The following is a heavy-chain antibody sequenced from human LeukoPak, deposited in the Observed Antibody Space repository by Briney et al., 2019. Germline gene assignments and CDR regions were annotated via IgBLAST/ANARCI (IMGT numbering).Heavy chain of an antibody. CDR3: AKDVPPYCGGDCYSWSPQIDY. V-gene: IGHV3-48*03. CDR1: GFTFSSYE. Sequence: GGSLRLSCAASGFTFSSYEMNWVRQAPGKGLEWVSYISSSGSTIYYADSVKGRFTISRDNAKKSMYLQMNSLRAEDTAVYYCAKDVPPYCGGDCYSWSPQIDYWGQGTLVTVSS. CDR2: ISSSGSTI. D-gene: IGHD2-21*02. J-gene: IGHJ4*02.